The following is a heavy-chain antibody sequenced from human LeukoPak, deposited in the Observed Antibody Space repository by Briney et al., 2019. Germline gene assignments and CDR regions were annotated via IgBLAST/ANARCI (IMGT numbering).Heavy chain of an antibody. D-gene: IGHD3-10*01. J-gene: IGHJ4*02. CDR2: INPNSGGT. Sequence: ASVKVSCKTSGGTFTGYYMHWVRQAPGQGLEWMGRINPNSGGTNYAQKFQGRVTMTRDTSISTAYMELSRLRSDDTAVYYCARGRIYYGDYWGQGTLVTVSS. V-gene: IGHV1-2*06. CDR3: ARGRIYYGDY. CDR1: GGTFTGYY.